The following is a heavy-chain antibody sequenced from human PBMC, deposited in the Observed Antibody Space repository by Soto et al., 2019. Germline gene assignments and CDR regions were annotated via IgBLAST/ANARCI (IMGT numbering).Heavy chain of an antibody. D-gene: IGHD2-2*01. CDR1: GFTFGDYA. CDR2: IRSKAYGGTT. CDR3: TRDLGCSSTTCYTVLRGWFDP. J-gene: IGHJ5*02. Sequence: GGSLRLSCTGSGFTFGDYAMSWVRQAPGKGLEWVGFIRSKAYGGTTEYAASVKGRFTISRDDSKSIAYVQMNSLKTEDTAVYYCTRDLGCSSTTCYTVLRGWFDPWGQGTLVTSPQ. V-gene: IGHV3-49*04.